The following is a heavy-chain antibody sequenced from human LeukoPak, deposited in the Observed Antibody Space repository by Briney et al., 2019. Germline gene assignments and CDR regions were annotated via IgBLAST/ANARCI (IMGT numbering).Heavy chain of an antibody. CDR2: ISSSGGVT. D-gene: IGHD4-17*01. V-gene: IGHV3-11*06. CDR1: GFTFSNTE. Sequence: GGSLRLSCTVSGFTFSNTEMSWVRQAPGKGLEWVSFISSSGGVTNYADSVKGRFTISRDNAKKTLYLQMNSLTAEDTTVYYCARPALYLHGDFPRVWGRGTTVIVSS. CDR3: ARPALYLHGDFPRV. J-gene: IGHJ6*04.